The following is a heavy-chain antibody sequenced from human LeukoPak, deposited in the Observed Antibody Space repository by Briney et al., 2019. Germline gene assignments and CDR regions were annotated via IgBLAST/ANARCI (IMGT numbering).Heavy chain of an antibody. J-gene: IGHJ4*02. D-gene: IGHD2-2*02. CDR3: ARVVSDCGGARCYKGYLDY. V-gene: IGHV4-31*03. Sequence: SETLSLTCSVSGASISSGDYFWTWIRQHPGKGLEWIGYIHYSGSTYYNPSLRSRMIISVDTSKNQFSLQLSSVTAADTAVYYCARVVSDCGGARCYKGYLDYWGQGTLVTASS. CDR1: GASISSGDYF. CDR2: IHYSGST.